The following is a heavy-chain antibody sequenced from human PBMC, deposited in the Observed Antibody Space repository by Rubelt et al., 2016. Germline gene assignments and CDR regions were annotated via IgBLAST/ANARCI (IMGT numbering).Heavy chain of an antibody. D-gene: IGHD4-17*01. J-gene: IGHJ3*02. CDR2: IYYSGST. Sequence: QLQLQESGPGLLKSSETLSLTCTASGGSISSSSYYWGWIRQPPGKGLEWIGSIYYSGSTSYNPSLKSRVTISVDTSKNPVSLKLSSVTAADTAVYYGAIMTTVTTYAFDIWGQGTLVTVSS. CDR3: AIMTTVTTYAFDI. V-gene: IGHV4-39*07. CDR1: GGSISSSSYY.